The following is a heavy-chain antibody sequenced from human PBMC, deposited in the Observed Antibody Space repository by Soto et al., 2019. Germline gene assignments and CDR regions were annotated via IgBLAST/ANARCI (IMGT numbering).Heavy chain of an antibody. J-gene: IGHJ6*02. Sequence: SETLSLTCTVSGGSISSYYWSWIRQPPGKGLEWIGYIYYSGSTNYNPSLKSRVTISVDTSKNQFSLKLSSVTAADTAVYYCAREGVDTAMDVWGQGTTVTVSS. CDR2: IYYSGST. CDR1: GGSISSYY. D-gene: IGHD5-18*01. CDR3: AREGVDTAMDV. V-gene: IGHV4-59*01.